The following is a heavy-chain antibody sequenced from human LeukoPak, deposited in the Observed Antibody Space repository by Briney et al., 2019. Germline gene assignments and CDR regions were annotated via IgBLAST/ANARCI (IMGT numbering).Heavy chain of an antibody. CDR3: ARQAVDDFWSGYYWRINWFDP. CDR2: VYYSGTT. CDR1: GYSISSAYY. V-gene: IGHV4-38-2*01. D-gene: IGHD3-3*01. Sequence: PSETLSLTCAVSGYSISSAYYWGWIRQPPGKGLEWIGSVYYSGTTYYNPSLKSRVTISVDTSKSQFSLKLSSVTAADTAVYYCARQAVDDFWSGYYWRINWFDPWGQGTLVTVSS. J-gene: IGHJ5*02.